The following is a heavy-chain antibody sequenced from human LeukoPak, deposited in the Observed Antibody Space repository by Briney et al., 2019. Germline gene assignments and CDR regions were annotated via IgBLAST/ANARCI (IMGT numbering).Heavy chain of an antibody. J-gene: IGHJ6*04. CDR3: ARISSHYYFHMDV. V-gene: IGHV2-70*11. CDR2: IDWDDDK. Sequence: SGPALVKPTQTLTLTCTFSGFSLSTSGMCVSWIRQPPGKALEWLARIDWDDDKYYSTSLETRLTISKDTSKNQVVLTMTNMDPADTAPYYCARISSHYYFHMDVWGKGTTVTVSS. CDR1: GFSLSTSGMC.